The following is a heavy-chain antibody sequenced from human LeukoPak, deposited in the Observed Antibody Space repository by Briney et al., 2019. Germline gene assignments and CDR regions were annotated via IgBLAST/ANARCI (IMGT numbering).Heavy chain of an antibody. Sequence: GGSLRLSCAASGFTFSNYAMTWVRQAPGKGLEWVSVIGRSSDNIHHADSVKGRFTISRDNSKNTLYLQMNSLRAEDTAVYYCATYQQRPAAMDNCFDPWGQGTLVTVSS. D-gene: IGHD2-2*01. J-gene: IGHJ5*02. CDR1: GFTFSNYA. CDR3: ATYQQRPAAMDNCFDP. V-gene: IGHV3-23*01. CDR2: IGRSSDNI.